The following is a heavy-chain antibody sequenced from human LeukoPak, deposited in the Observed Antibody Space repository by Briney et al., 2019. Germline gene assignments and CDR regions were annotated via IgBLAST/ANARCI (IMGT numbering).Heavy chain of an antibody. V-gene: IGHV3-23*01. Sequence: PGGSLRLSCAASGLAFSSYAMSWVRQAPGKGLEWVSTISVASNTFYADSVKGRFTISRDNSRNTVYLQMTSLRADDTAVYYCADHGVSGVRNNFYWGQGTLVTVSS. J-gene: IGHJ4*02. CDR2: ISVASNT. CDR1: GLAFSSYA. CDR3: ADHGVSGVRNNFY. D-gene: IGHD3-3*01.